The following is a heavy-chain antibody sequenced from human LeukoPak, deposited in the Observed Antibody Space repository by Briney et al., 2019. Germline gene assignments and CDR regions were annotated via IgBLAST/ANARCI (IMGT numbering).Heavy chain of an antibody. Sequence: GGSLRLSCAASGFTFSSYGMHWVRQAPGKGLEGVAVIWYDGSNKYYADSVKGRFTISRDNSKNTLYLQMISLRGDDTAVYYCARDGIAAVSINDWGQGTLVTVSS. D-gene: IGHD6-13*01. V-gene: IGHV3-33*01. CDR1: GFTFSSYG. J-gene: IGHJ4*02. CDR2: IWYDGSNK. CDR3: ARDGIAAVSIND.